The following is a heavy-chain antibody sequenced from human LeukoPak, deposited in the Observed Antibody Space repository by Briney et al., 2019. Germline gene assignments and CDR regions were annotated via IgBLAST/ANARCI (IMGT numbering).Heavy chain of an antibody. CDR2: IYYSGST. V-gene: IGHV4-59*01. Sequence: SETLSLTCTVSGGSISSYYWSWIRQPPGKGLEWIGYIYYSGSTNYNPSLKSRVTISVDTSKNQFSLRLSSVTAADTAVYYCARVTGYIVEDYFDYWGQGTLVTVSS. CDR1: GGSISSYY. D-gene: IGHD3-22*01. CDR3: ARVTGYIVEDYFDY. J-gene: IGHJ4*02.